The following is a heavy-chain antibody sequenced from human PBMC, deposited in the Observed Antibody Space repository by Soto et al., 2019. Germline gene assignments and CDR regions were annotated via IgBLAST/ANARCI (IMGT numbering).Heavy chain of an antibody. CDR3: ARGGHVVVVTAALDY. CDR2: IIPIFGTA. D-gene: IGHD2-21*02. V-gene: IGHV1-69*13. CDR1: GGTFSSYA. Sequence: ASVKVSCKASGGTFSSYAISWVRQAPGQGLEWMGGIIPIFGTANYAQKFQGRVTITADESTSTLYMELTSLTSEDTAVYYCARGGHVVVVTAALDYWGQGTLVTVSS. J-gene: IGHJ4*02.